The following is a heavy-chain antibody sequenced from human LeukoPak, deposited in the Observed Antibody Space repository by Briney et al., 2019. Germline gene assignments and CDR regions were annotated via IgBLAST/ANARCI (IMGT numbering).Heavy chain of an antibody. D-gene: IGHD2-2*01. Sequence: KPSETLSLTCTVSGGSISSSSYYWGWIRQPPGKGLEWIGSIYYSGSTYYNPSLKSRVTISVDTSKNQFSLKLSSVTAADTAVYYCARLGYCSSTSCYVPFLDYMDVWGKGTTVTVSS. CDR1: GGSISSSSYY. CDR3: ARLGYCSSTSCYVPFLDYMDV. J-gene: IGHJ6*03. V-gene: IGHV4-39*01. CDR2: IYYSGST.